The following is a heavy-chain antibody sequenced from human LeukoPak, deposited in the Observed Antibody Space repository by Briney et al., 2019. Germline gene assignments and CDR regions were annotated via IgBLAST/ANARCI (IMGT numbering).Heavy chain of an antibody. D-gene: IGHD6-6*01. Sequence: GESLQISCQISGYFFTTYWIAWVRQLPGKGLEWMGVIYPADSDTKYSPSFQGQVTFSVDKSISTAYLQWNSLKASDTAIYYCARRPAFYFDYWGQGTLVTVSS. V-gene: IGHV5-51*01. J-gene: IGHJ4*02. CDR3: ARRPAFYFDY. CDR1: GYFFTTYW. CDR2: IYPADSDT.